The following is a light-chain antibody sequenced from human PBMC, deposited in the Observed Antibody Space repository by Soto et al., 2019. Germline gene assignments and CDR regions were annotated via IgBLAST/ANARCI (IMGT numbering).Light chain of an antibody. J-gene: IGKJ1*01. CDR1: QFISSW. Sequence: DIQVTQSPSYVSASVGDTVTITCRASQFISSWLAWYQQKPGNAPKLLIYAASSLESGVPSRFSGSGFGTDFTLTISSLQPEDFATYYCQQANSFPQTFGQGTKVDI. V-gene: IGKV1-12*01. CDR3: QQANSFPQT. CDR2: AAS.